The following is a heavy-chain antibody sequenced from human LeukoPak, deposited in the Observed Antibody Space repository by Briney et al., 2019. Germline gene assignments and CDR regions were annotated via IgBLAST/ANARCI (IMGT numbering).Heavy chain of an antibody. CDR3: ARATAIVVVPAAMDV. CDR1: GGSFSGYY. Sequence: SETLSLTCAVYGGSFSGYYWSWIRQPPGKGLEWIGEINHSGSTNYNPSLKSRVTISVDTSKNQFSLKLSSVTAADTAVYYCARATAIVVVPAAMDVWGQGTTVTVSS. J-gene: IGHJ6*02. CDR2: INHSGST. D-gene: IGHD2-2*01. V-gene: IGHV4-34*01.